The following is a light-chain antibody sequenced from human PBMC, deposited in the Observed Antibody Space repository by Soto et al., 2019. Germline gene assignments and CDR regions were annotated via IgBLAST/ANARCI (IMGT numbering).Light chain of an antibody. CDR2: DAC. J-gene: IGKJ1*01. CDR3: QYYGSSPWT. CDR1: QTVGSTY. V-gene: IGKV3D-20*01. Sequence: ETVSTQSPGTLALSPGERASLSCGASQTVGSTYVAWYQQKPGLAPRLPIYDACSRATAIPDRFSGSGSGTDFTLTISRLEPEDFAVYYCQYYGSSPWTFGQGTKVEL.